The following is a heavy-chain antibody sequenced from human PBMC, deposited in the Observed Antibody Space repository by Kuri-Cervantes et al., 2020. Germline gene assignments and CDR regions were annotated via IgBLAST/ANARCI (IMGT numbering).Heavy chain of an antibody. Sequence: GSLRLSCAVYGGSFSGYYWSWIRQPPEKGLEWIGEINHSGSTNYNPSLKSRVTISVDTSKNQFSLKLSSVTAADTAVYYCARARGLRLFDYWGQGTLVTVSS. J-gene: IGHJ4*02. CDR2: INHSGST. CDR1: GGSFSGYY. D-gene: IGHD5-12*01. V-gene: IGHV4-34*01. CDR3: ARARGLRLFDY.